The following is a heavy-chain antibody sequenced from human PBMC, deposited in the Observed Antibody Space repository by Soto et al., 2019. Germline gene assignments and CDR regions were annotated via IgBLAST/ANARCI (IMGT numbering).Heavy chain of an antibody. J-gene: IGHJ5*02. CDR1: GASISGYY. D-gene: IGHD1-1*01. V-gene: IGHV4-4*07. CDR2: IYATGTT. CDR3: VRDGTRTLRDWFDP. Sequence: SETLSLTCTVSGASISGYYWSWIRKSAGKGLEWIGRIYATGTTDYNPSLKSRVMMSVDTSKKQFSLKLRSVTAADTAVYYCVRDGTRTLRDWFDPWGQGISVTVSS.